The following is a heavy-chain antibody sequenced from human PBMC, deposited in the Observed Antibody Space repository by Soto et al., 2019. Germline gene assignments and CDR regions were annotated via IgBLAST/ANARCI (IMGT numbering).Heavy chain of an antibody. Sequence: ASVKVSCKASGYTFTSYNMHWVRQAPGQGLEWMGIINPSGGSTSYAQKFQGRVTMTRDTSTSTVYMELSSLRSEDTAVYYCAKDYYDSSGYLGGGLSYGYWGQGTLVTVSS. D-gene: IGHD3-22*01. J-gene: IGHJ4*02. CDR3: AKDYYDSSGYLGGGLSYGY. V-gene: IGHV1-46*01. CDR1: GYTFTSYN. CDR2: INPSGGST.